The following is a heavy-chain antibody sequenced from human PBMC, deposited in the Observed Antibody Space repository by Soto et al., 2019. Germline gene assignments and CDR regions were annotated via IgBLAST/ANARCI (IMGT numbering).Heavy chain of an antibody. J-gene: IGHJ4*02. Sequence: QVQLVESGGGWVKPGGSLRLSCEASGFPFSAYYMSWFRRAPGKGLEWVSYISSSGSTIYYADSVKGRFTISRDNAKNSLYLQMNSLRAEDTAVYYCARSPAANTVTTVIWADYWGQGTLVTVSS. V-gene: IGHV3-11*01. CDR2: ISSSGSTI. D-gene: IGHD4-17*01. CDR1: GFPFSAYY. CDR3: ARSPAANTVTTVIWADY.